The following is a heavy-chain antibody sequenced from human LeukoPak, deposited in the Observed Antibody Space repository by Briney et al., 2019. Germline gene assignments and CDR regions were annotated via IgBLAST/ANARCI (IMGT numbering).Heavy chain of an antibody. J-gene: IGHJ4*02. D-gene: IGHD6-19*01. CDR2: SSSNGGST. V-gene: IGHV3-64D*06. Sequence: PGGSLILSCSASGFTFSTLPMHWVRQAPGKGLEYVSGSSSNGGSTYYADSAKGRFIISRDNSKNTLYLQMSSLRPEDTAVYYCANQISGWVYWGQGTLVTVSS. CDR3: ANQISGWVY. CDR1: GFTFSTLP.